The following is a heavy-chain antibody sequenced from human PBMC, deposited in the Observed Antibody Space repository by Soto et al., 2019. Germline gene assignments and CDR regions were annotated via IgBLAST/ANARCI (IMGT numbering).Heavy chain of an antibody. CDR1: GFTFSSYA. J-gene: IGHJ4*02. Sequence: GGSPRLSCAASGFTFSSYAMSWVRQAPGKGLEWVSAISGSGGSTYYADSVKGRFTISRDNSKNTLYLQMNSLRAEDTAVYYCAKEGIVVVPAAAPFDYWGQGTLVTVSS. CDR3: AKEGIVVVPAAAPFDY. D-gene: IGHD2-2*01. CDR2: ISGSGGST. V-gene: IGHV3-23*01.